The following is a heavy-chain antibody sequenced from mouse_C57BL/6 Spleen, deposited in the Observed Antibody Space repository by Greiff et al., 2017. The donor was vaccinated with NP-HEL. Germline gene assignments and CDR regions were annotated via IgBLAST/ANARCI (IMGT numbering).Heavy chain of an antibody. D-gene: IGHD3-3*01. CDR3: ARHGADFYY. J-gene: IGHJ2*01. V-gene: IGHV5-6*02. Sequence: EVKLVESGGDLVKPGGSLKLSCAASGFTFSSYGMSWVRQTPDKRLEWVATISSGGSYTYYPDSVKGRFTISRDNAKNTLYLQMSSLKSEDTAMYYCARHGADFYYWGQGTTLTVSS. CDR1: GFTFSSYG. CDR2: ISSGGSYT.